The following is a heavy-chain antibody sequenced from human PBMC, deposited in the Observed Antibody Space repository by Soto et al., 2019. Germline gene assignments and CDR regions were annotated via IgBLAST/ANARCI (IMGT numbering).Heavy chain of an antibody. Sequence: EVQLVESGGGLIQPGGSLRLICAASGLSVTANYMTWVRQAPGKGLEWLSIIYRGGGTYYADSLKGRAIISRDGSRNMVFLQMNSLTAEDAGVYYCARRDDSETFDICGRGTVVNVSS. D-gene: IGHD5-18*01. CDR3: ARRDDSETFDI. CDR2: IYRGGGT. V-gene: IGHV3-53*01. J-gene: IGHJ3*02. CDR1: GLSVTANY.